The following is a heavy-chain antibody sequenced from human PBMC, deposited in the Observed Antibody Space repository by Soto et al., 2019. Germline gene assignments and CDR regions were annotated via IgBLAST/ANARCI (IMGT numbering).Heavy chain of an antibody. CDR3: ARDRNVVVPAATPYVDV. CDR1: GFDFNTYW. D-gene: IGHD2-15*01. Sequence: EVQLVESGGGLVQPGGSLKLSCAASGFDFNTYWMGWVRQAPGKGLEWVANIKKDGSEKYYGDSVRGRFTISRDNANNSLYLHMNSVRAEDTAVYFCARDRNVVVPAATPYVDVWGQGTTVTVSS. V-gene: IGHV3-7*03. J-gene: IGHJ6*02. CDR2: IKKDGSEK.